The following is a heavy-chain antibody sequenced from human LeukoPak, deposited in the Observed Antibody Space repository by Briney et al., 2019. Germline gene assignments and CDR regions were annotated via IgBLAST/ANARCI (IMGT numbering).Heavy chain of an antibody. J-gene: IGHJ4*02. CDR2: IYPSGST. V-gene: IGHV4-61*09. CDR3: AREYSNPLRYFDY. CDR1: GRPISSGSYY. D-gene: IGHD4-11*01. Sequence: SETLSLTCTVSGRPISSGSYYWSWIRQPAGKGLEWIGHIYPSGSTNYNPSLKSRVTISIDTTRNQFSLNLNSVTAADTAVYYCAREYSNPLRYFDYWGQGTLVTVSS.